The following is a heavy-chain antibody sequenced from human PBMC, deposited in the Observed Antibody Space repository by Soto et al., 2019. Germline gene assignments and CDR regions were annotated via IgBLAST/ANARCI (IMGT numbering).Heavy chain of an antibody. J-gene: IGHJ2*01. V-gene: IGHV3-23*01. Sequence: DVQLLESGGGLVQPGGSLRLSCAASGFTFRSYAMSWVRQAPGKGLEWVSGISGSGISTHYADSVKGRFTVSRDNSKATLYLQVNRLRAEVMAVYKCAKEPDGPEWYFDIWVGGSLVTVSS. CDR2: ISGSGIST. CDR1: GFTFRSYA. CDR3: AKEPDGPEWYFDI.